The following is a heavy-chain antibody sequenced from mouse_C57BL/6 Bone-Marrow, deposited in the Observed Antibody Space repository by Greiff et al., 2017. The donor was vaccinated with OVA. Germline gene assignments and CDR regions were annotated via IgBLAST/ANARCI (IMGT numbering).Heavy chain of an antibody. V-gene: IGHV1-26*01. CDR2: IIPNNGGT. Sequence: EVQLQQSGPELVKPGASVKISCKASGYTFTDYYMNWVKQSHGKSLEWIGDIIPNNGGTSYNQKFKGKATLTVDKSSSTAYMELRSLPSEDSAVYYCARGYFDYWGQGTTLTVSS. CDR1: GYTFTDYY. CDR3: ARGYFDY. J-gene: IGHJ2*01.